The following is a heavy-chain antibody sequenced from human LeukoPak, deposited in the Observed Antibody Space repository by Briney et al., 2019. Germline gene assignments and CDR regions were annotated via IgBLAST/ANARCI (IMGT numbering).Heavy chain of an antibody. CDR3: ARGSIYSYYDSSGYYSYYFDY. D-gene: IGHD3-22*01. Sequence: GGSLRLSCAASGFTVSSNYMNWVRQAPGKGLEWVSVIYSGGSTYYADSVKGRFTISRDNSKNTLYLQMNSLRAEDTAVYYCARGSIYSYYDSSGYYSYYFDYWGQGTLVTVSS. CDR2: IYSGGST. V-gene: IGHV3-53*01. CDR1: GFTVSSNY. J-gene: IGHJ4*02.